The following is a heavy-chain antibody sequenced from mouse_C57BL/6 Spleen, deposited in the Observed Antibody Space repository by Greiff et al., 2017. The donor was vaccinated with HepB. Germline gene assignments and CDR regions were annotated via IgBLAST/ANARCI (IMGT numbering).Heavy chain of an antibody. CDR2: IYPGSGST. D-gene: IGHD2-4*01. V-gene: IGHV1-55*01. CDR1: GYTFTSYW. CDR3: ARSYYDYGNAMDY. Sequence: QVQLQQPGAELVKPGASVKMSCKASGYTFTSYWITWVKQRPGQGLEWIGDIYPGSGSTNYNEKFKSKATLTVDTSSSTAYMQLSSLTSEDSAVYYCARSYYDYGNAMDYWGQGTSGTVSS. J-gene: IGHJ4*01.